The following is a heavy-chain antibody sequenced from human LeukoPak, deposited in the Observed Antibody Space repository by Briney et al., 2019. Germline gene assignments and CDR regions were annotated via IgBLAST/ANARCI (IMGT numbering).Heavy chain of an antibody. V-gene: IGHV4-59*01. J-gene: IGHJ3*02. D-gene: IGHD3-22*01. CDR3: ARESMIVVAATLAHAFDI. CDR2: IYYSGST. CDR1: GGSISSYY. Sequence: SETLSLTCTVSGGSISSYYWSWIRQPPGKGLEWIGYIYYSGSTNYNPSLKSRVTISVDTSKNQFSLKLSSVTAADTAVYYCARESMIVVAATLAHAFDIWGQGTTVTVSS.